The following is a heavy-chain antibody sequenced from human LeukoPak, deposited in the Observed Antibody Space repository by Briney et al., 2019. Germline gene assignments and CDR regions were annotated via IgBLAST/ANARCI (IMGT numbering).Heavy chain of an antibody. Sequence: SETLSLTCTVSGAPTRIGVGTGGWSARPPGKGLRWIGSFYYSGITSYNPSLKSRLTIFGDTSKNQFSLKLSSVTAADTAVYYCARRTNDYGAFYDSWGQGTLVTVSS. CDR1: GAPTRIGVGT. D-gene: IGHD4-17*01. J-gene: IGHJ4*02. CDR3: ARRTNDYGAFYDS. CDR2: FYYSGIT. V-gene: IGHV4-39*01.